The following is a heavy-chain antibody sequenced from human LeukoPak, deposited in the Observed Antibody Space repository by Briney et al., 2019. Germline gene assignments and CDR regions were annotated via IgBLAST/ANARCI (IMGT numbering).Heavy chain of an antibody. CDR2: IYYSGST. CDR1: GGSTSSYY. Sequence: SETLSLTCTVSGGSTSSYYWSWIRQPPGKGLEWIGYIYYSGSTNYNPSLKSRVTISVDTSKNQFSLKLSSVTAADTAVYYCARYSSGWYDLDAFDIWGQGTMVTVSS. J-gene: IGHJ3*02. CDR3: ARYSSGWYDLDAFDI. V-gene: IGHV4-59*01. D-gene: IGHD6-19*01.